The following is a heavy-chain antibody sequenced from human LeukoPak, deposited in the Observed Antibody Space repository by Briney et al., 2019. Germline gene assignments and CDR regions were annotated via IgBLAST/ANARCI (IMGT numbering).Heavy chain of an antibody. D-gene: IGHD4-17*01. CDR3: ARVTTVTGIDY. Sequence: PSETLSLTCAVYGVSFSGYYWSWIRQPPGKGLEWIGEINHSGSTNYNPSLKSRVTISVDTSKNQFSLKLSSVTAADTAVYYCARVTTVTGIDYWGQGTLVTVPS. CDR1: GVSFSGYY. V-gene: IGHV4-34*01. J-gene: IGHJ4*02. CDR2: INHSGST.